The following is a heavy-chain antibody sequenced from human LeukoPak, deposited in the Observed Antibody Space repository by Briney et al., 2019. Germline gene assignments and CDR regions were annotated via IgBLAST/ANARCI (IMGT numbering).Heavy chain of an antibody. Sequence: ASVKVSCKASGGTFSSYAISWVRQAPGQGLEWMGGIIPIFGTANYAQKFQGRVTITADESTSTAYMELSSLRSEDTAVYYCARDGATVVTSAFDIWGQGTMVTVSS. CDR2: IIPIFGTA. CDR1: GGTFSSYA. J-gene: IGHJ3*02. V-gene: IGHV1-69*13. D-gene: IGHD4-23*01. CDR3: ARDGATVVTSAFDI.